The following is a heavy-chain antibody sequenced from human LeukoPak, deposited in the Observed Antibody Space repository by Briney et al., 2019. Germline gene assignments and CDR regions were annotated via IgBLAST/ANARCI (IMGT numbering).Heavy chain of an antibody. CDR2: IYYSGST. Sequence: SETLSLTCTVSGGSISSYYWSWIRQPPGKGLEWIGYIYYSGSTNYNPSLKSRVTISVDTSKNQFSLKLSSVTAADTAVYYCARHSDSGYVDNRSSWYVLDYWGQGTLVTVSS. V-gene: IGHV4-59*08. CDR3: ARHSDSGYVDNRSSWYVLDY. J-gene: IGHJ4*02. CDR1: GGSISSYY. D-gene: IGHD6-13*01.